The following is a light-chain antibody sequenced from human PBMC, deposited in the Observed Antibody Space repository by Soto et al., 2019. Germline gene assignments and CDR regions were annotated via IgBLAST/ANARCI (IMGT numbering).Light chain of an antibody. CDR3: TSYAGSNTPYV. CDR1: SSDVGGYNY. J-gene: IGLJ1*01. CDR2: EVT. V-gene: IGLV2-8*01. Sequence: QSALTQSPSAAGSPGQSVTISCTGTSSDVGGYNYVSWYQQHPGKAPKIVIFEVTKRPSGVPDRFSGSKSGNTASLTVSGLQAEDEADYYCTSYAGSNTPYVFGTGTKVTVL.